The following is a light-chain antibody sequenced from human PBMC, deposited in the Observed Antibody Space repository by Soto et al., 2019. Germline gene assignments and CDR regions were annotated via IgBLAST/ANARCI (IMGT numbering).Light chain of an antibody. V-gene: IGKV1-5*01. CDR2: DAS. CDR1: QTISSW. Sequence: DIQMTQSPSTLSAAAGDRVAITCRASQTISSWLAWYQQQPGKAPNLLIYDASTLERGVPSRFSGSGSGTEFNLTINRLQTDDFATYYCQQYHTSSIPFGQGTQLEIK. CDR3: QQYHTSSIP. J-gene: IGKJ5*01.